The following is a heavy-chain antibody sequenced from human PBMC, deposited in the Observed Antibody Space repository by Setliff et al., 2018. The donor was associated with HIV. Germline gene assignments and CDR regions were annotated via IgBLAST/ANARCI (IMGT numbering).Heavy chain of an antibody. D-gene: IGHD2-15*01. J-gene: IGHJ1*01. V-gene: IGHV4-61*02. CDR1: GGSISSGGYY. Sequence: ASETLSLTCTVSGGSISSGGYYWSWIRQPAGRALEWIGRIYSSGSTNYNPSLKSRVKMSLDTSKNQFSLKLSSVTAADTAVYFCARDPYCSGDGCFRYYQHWGRGTLVTVSS. CDR3: ARDPYCSGDGCFRYYQH. CDR2: IYSSGST.